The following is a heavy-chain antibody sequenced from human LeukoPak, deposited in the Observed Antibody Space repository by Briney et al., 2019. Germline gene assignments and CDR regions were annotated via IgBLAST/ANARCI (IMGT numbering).Heavy chain of an antibody. CDR3: ARQSGPDNWFDP. D-gene: IGHD3-3*01. CDR2: IYYSGST. V-gene: IGHV4-59*08. J-gene: IGHJ5*02. CDR1: GGSISSYY. Sequence: SETLSLTCTVSGGSISSYYWSWIRQPPGKGLGWIGYIYYSGSTNYNPSLKSRVTISVDTSKSQFSLKLSSVTAADTAVYYCARQSGPDNWFDPWGQGTLVTVSS.